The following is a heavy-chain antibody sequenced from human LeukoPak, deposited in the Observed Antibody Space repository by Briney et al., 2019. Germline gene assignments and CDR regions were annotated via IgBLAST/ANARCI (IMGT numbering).Heavy chain of an antibody. V-gene: IGHV6-1*01. D-gene: IGHD3-16*01. J-gene: IGHJ4*02. Sequence: SQTLSLTCAISGDSVSSNSAAWNWIRQSPSRGLEWLGRTYYRSKWYNDYAVSVKSRVSINPDTAKNQFSLQLNSVTPEDTAVYYCAKDGGNGFTYADYRGQGTQVTVSS. CDR1: GDSVSSNSAA. CDR2: TYYRSKWYN. CDR3: AKDGGNGFTYADY.